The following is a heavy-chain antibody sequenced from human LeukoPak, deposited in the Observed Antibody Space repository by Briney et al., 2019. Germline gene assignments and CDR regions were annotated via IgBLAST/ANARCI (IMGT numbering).Heavy chain of an antibody. CDR3: ARGGIVRGVD. Sequence: PSETLSLTCAVYGGSFSGFYWSWIRQPPGKGLEWIGEINPSGSTNYNPSLKSRVTISVDTSKNQFSLNLNSVTAADTAVYYCARGGIVRGVDWGQGALVTVSS. V-gene: IGHV4-34*01. J-gene: IGHJ4*02. D-gene: IGHD3-10*01. CDR2: INPSGST. CDR1: GGSFSGFY.